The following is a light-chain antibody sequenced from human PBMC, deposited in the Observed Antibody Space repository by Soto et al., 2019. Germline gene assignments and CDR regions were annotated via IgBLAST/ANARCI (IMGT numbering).Light chain of an antibody. CDR1: QSVTSN. CDR2: GAS. CDR3: QQYGTSPST. V-gene: IGKV3-20*01. J-gene: IGKJ3*01. Sequence: EIVMTQSPATLSVSPGERATLSCRASQSVTSNVAWYQQKPGQAPRLLIFGASRRATGIPDRFSGSGSGTDFTFTINRLEPEDFAVYYCQQYGTSPSTFGPGTKVDIK.